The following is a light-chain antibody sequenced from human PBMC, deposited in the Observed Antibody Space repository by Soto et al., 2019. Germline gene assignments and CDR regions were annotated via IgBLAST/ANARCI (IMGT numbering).Light chain of an antibody. V-gene: IGKV3-20*01. CDR2: GAS. CDR3: QQYGSSPLIT. J-gene: IGKJ1*01. Sequence: EIVLTQSPGTLSLSPCERSTLSCSAIQSVSSSYLAWYQQKPGQAPRLLIYGASSRATGIPDRFSGSGSGTDFTLTISRLEPEDFAVYYCQQYGSSPLITFGQGTKVDNK. CDR1: QSVSSSY.